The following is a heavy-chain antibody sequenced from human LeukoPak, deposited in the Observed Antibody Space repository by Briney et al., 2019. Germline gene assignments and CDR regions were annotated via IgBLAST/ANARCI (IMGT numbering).Heavy chain of an antibody. CDR1: GFTFSSYS. J-gene: IGHJ3*02. D-gene: IGHD3-9*01. CDR2: ISSSSSYI. Sequence: PGGSLRLSCAASGFTFSSYSMNWVRQAPGKGLEWVSSISSSSSYIYYADSVKGRFTISRDNAKNSLYMQMNSLRAEDTAVYYCARSLFWDILAPGAFDIWGQGTMVAVSS. CDR3: ARSLFWDILAPGAFDI. V-gene: IGHV3-21*01.